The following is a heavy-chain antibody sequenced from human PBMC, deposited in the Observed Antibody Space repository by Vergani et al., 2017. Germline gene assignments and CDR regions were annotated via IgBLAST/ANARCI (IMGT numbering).Heavy chain of an antibody. D-gene: IGHD3-22*01. Sequence: QLQLHKSGPGLVKPSETLSLTCTLSGGSISSSSHFWGWLRQTPGKGLEWIGSIYYSGSTHYNPSLESRVTISVDPSKNQFSLKLNSMTAADTAIYYCARVDNSGYYFRDYFDFWGQGTLVTVSS. CDR2: IYYSGST. V-gene: IGHV4-39*07. CDR3: ARVDNSGYYFRDYFDF. J-gene: IGHJ4*02. CDR1: GGSISSSSHF.